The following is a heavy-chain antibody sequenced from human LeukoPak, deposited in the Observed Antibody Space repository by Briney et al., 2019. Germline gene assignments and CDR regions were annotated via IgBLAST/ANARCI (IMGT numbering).Heavy chain of an antibody. Sequence: GGSLRLSCAASGFTFSSYAMHWVRQAPGKGLEWVAVISYDGSNKYYADSVKGRFTISRDNSKNTLYLQMNSLRAEDTAVYYCARVGYCSSTSCYYFDYWGQGTLVTVSS. J-gene: IGHJ4*02. D-gene: IGHD2-2*01. CDR1: GFTFSSYA. CDR3: ARVGYCSSTSCYYFDY. CDR2: ISYDGSNK. V-gene: IGHV3-30-3*01.